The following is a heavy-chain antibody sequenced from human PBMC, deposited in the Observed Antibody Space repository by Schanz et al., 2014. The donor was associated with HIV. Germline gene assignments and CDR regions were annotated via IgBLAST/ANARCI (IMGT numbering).Heavy chain of an antibody. V-gene: IGHV3-30*04. CDR2: ISYDRSHK. Sequence: QVQLMESGGGVVQPGRSLRLSCAASGFTFRNHAMHWVRQAPGKGLEWVAVISYDRSHKYYADSVKGRFTISRDNSKNTPFLQMNSLRAEDTAVYHCARSQKGTSCCSPLDFWGQGTPVTV. J-gene: IGHJ4*02. CDR1: GFTFRNHA. CDR3: ARSQKGTSCCSPLDF. D-gene: IGHD2-2*01.